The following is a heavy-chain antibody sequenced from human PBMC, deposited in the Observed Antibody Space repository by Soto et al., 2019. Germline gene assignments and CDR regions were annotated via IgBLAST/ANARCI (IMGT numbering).Heavy chain of an antibody. CDR3: ARAAVGGEYYYFAS. V-gene: IGHV1-2*02. J-gene: IGHJ4*01. CDR2: INPNTRVT. D-gene: IGHD1-26*01. CDR1: ANTFTDPY. Sequence: APGQVCCNASANTFTDPYMHWVRQAPGQELEWMEWINPNTRVTKFASTLHRQVIMNKDTSISTAYMVLPNLRHDNQALHYRARAAVGGEYYYFASWVQGTLVTVSS.